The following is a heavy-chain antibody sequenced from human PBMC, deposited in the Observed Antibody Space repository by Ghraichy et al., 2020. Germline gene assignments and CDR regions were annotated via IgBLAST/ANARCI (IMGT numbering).Heavy chain of an antibody. D-gene: IGHD5-18*01. J-gene: IGHJ6*02. CDR3: VSGSRAYTYVGDSSFGVDV. CDR2: IYWNDDK. V-gene: IGHV2-5*04. CDR1: GFSLKTSGAG. Sequence: SGPTLVKPTQTLTLTCSFSGFSLKTSGAGVGWIRQPPGKALEWLALIYWNDDKHYSPSLSGRLTITKDTSKNQVVLRMSNLDPVDTGTYYCVSGSRAYTYVGDSSFGVDVWGRGTTVTVSS.